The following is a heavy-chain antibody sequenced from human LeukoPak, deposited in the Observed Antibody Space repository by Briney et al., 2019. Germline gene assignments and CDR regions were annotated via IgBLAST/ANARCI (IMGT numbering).Heavy chain of an antibody. V-gene: IGHV4-59*08. CDR3: ARVNYAWGSFGEGGDY. J-gene: IGHJ4*02. CDR1: GGSISSYY. D-gene: IGHD3-16*01. CDR2: IYYSGST. Sequence: SETLSLTCTVSGGSISSYYWSWIRQPPGKGLEWIGYIYYSGSTNYNPSLKSRVTISVDTSKNQFSLKLSSVTAADTAVYYCARVNYAWGSFGEGGDYWGQGTLVTVSS.